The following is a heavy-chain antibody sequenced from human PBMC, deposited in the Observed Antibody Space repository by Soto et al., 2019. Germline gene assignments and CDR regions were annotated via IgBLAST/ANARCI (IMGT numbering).Heavy chain of an antibody. CDR1: GYPFTSNY. D-gene: IGHD2-2*01. CDR3: VLQYCTGTRCYPYFDY. V-gene: IGHV1-46*01. J-gene: IGHJ4*02. Sequence: QVQLVQSGAEVKHSGASMKVSCEASGYPFTSNYLHWLRQAPGEGREWMGTINPGIGSTTYAENFQGRVAMTRESSTSTVHLELSSMRCEDTAVYYGVLQYCTGTRCYPYFDYWGQGKLVTVSS. CDR2: INPGIGST.